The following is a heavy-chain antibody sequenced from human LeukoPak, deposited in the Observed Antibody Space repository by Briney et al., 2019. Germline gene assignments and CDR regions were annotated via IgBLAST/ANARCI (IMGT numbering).Heavy chain of an antibody. D-gene: IGHD2-2*01. CDR3: ARRDCSSSSCHYYYYYMDI. J-gene: IGHJ6*02. Sequence: ASVKVSCKASGYTFTNFGISWVRQAPGQGLEWLGWITTYNGNTNYAQKVQDRVTMTSDTSTSTAYMELRSLTSDDTAVYYCARRDCSSSSCHYYYYYMDIWGQGTTVTVSS. CDR1: GYTFTNFG. CDR2: ITTYNGNT. V-gene: IGHV1-18*01.